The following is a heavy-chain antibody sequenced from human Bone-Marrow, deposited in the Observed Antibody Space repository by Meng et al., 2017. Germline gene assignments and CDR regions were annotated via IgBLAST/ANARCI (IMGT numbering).Heavy chain of an antibody. J-gene: IGHJ3*02. CDR1: GFTFSTHW. Sequence: GGSLRPSCAAPGFTFSTHWIIWVRQAPGKGLEWVASINQGGYEKFYVDSVKGRFTISRDNARNSLYLKINSLRAKDTAVYYRARDLAGIWGHGTMVTVSS. CDR2: INQGGYEK. CDR3: ARDLAGI. V-gene: IGHV3-7*01. D-gene: IGHD3-10*01.